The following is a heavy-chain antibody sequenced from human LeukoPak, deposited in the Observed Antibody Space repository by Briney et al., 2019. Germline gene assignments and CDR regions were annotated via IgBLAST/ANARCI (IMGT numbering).Heavy chain of an antibody. D-gene: IGHD3-3*01. Sequence: ASVKVSCKLSGNTPTELSMHWVRQAPGKGLEWMGGFDPEDVEIIYAEKFQGRVTMTEDTSTDTAYMELSSLKSEDTAVYYCATFTIFGVFTYAFDVWGQGTMVTVSS. CDR3: ATFTIFGVFTYAFDV. V-gene: IGHV1-24*01. CDR1: GNTPTELS. J-gene: IGHJ3*01. CDR2: FDPEDVEI.